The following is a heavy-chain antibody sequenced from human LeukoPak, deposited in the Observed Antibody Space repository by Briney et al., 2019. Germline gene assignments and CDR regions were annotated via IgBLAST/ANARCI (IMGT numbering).Heavy chain of an antibody. Sequence: GGSLRLSCAASGFTFSSYEMNWVRQAPGKGLEWVSYISSSGSTIYYADSVKGRFTISRDNAKNSLYLQMNSLRAEDTAVYYCAREFGELRSYGMDVWGKGTTVTVSP. CDR3: AREFGELRSYGMDV. J-gene: IGHJ6*04. V-gene: IGHV3-48*03. CDR2: ISSSGSTI. CDR1: GFTFSSYE. D-gene: IGHD3-10*01.